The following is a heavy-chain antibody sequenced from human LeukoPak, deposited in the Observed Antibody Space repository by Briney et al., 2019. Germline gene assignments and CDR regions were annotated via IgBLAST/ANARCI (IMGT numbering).Heavy chain of an antibody. CDR3: AGGLTRWYHTPDGFDV. V-gene: IGHV3-7*02. Sequence: GGSLRLSCAASGFTFSGYWMSWVRQAPEKGLEWVANIKQDGSEKYYVDSVKSRFTISRDNAKNSLFLQMNSLRAEDTAVYYCAGGLTRWYHTPDGFDVWGQGPRVTVSS. D-gene: IGHD2-15*01. J-gene: IGHJ3*01. CDR1: GFTFSGYW. CDR2: IKQDGSEK.